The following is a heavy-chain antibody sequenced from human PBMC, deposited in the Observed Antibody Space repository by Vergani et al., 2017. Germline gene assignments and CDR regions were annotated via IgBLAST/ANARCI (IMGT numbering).Heavy chain of an antibody. Sequence: EVQLVQSGAEVKKPGESLKISCKGSGYSFTSYWIGWVRQMPGKGLEWMGFIYPGDSDTRYSPSFQGQVTISADKSISTAYLQWSSLKASDTAMYYCXRRSGYYDSSGAQDAFDIWGQGTMVTVSS. V-gene: IGHV5-51*01. D-gene: IGHD3-22*01. J-gene: IGHJ3*02. CDR1: GYSFTSYW. CDR3: XRRSGYYDSSGAQDAFDI. CDR2: IYPGDSDT.